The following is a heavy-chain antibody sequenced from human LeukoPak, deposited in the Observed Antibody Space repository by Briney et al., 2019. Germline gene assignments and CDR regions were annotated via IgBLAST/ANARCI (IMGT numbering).Heavy chain of an antibody. V-gene: IGHV1-18*01. CDR1: GYTFTSYG. J-gene: IGHJ6*03. CDR3: ARDSVSAAGTVYYYYYMDV. CDR2: ISAYNGNT. Sequence: ASVKLSCKASGYTFTSYGISWVRQAPGQGLEWMGWISAYNGNTNYAQKLQGRVTMTTDTSTSTAYMELRSLRSDDTAVYYCARDSVSAAGTVYYYYYMDVWGKGTTVTVSS. D-gene: IGHD6-13*01.